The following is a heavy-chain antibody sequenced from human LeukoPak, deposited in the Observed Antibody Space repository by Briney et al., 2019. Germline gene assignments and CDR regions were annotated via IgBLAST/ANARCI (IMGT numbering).Heavy chain of an antibody. CDR2: VRSIGGCT. Sequence: GGSLRLSCAASGFTFSSYAVHWVRQAPGKGLEYVSGVRSIGGCTYYANSVKGRFTISRDNSKNTLYLQINSLRPDDTAVYYCAKDQSQWGQGTLVIVSS. CDR3: AKDQSQ. J-gene: IGHJ4*02. CDR1: GFTFSSYA. V-gene: IGHV3-64*01.